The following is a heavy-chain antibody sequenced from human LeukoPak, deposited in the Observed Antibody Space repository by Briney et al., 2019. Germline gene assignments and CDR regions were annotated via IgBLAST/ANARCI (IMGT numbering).Heavy chain of an antibody. Sequence: GGSLRLSCAASGFTVSSNYMNWVRQAPGKGLEWVSIIYSDGDTYYTDSVKGRFTISRDNSKNTLYLQMNSLRAEDTAVYYCAKDDLYYYGSGSYFFDYWGQGTLVTVSS. D-gene: IGHD3-10*01. V-gene: IGHV3-66*01. CDR1: GFTVSSNY. J-gene: IGHJ4*02. CDR2: IYSDGDT. CDR3: AKDDLYYYGSGSYFFDY.